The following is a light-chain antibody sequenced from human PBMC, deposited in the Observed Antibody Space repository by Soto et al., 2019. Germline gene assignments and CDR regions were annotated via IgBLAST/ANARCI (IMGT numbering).Light chain of an antibody. Sequence: QSVLTQPASVSGSPGQSITISCTVTNSDVGSYNYVSWHQQHPGKAPKLMIYNVYDLPSGISNRFSRSKSGNTASLTISGLQGEDEADYYCSSYTISRTYVFGTGTKVTVL. CDR3: SSYTISRTYV. J-gene: IGLJ1*01. CDR2: NVY. V-gene: IGLV2-14*03. CDR1: NSDVGSYNY.